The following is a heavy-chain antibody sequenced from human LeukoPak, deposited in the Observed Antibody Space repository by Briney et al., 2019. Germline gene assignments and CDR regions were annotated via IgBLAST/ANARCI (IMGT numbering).Heavy chain of an antibody. D-gene: IGHD3-16*01. Sequence: GGSLRLSCAASGFTFSSYGMHWVRLAPGKGLEWVAVILNDGSQEKYADSVKGRFTISRDNSKNTLFLQMNSLRAEDTAVYYCARDDALGDNALDIWGQGIMVTVSS. CDR3: ARDDALGDNALDI. CDR1: GFTFSSYG. CDR2: ILNDGSQE. V-gene: IGHV3-33*01. J-gene: IGHJ3*02.